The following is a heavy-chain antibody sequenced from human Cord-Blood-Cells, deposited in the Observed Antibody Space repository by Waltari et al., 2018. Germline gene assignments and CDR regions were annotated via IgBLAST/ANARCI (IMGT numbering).Heavy chain of an antibody. V-gene: IGHV4-39*01. CDR2: IYYSGST. CDR1: GGSISSSSYY. J-gene: IGHJ6*02. CDR3: ARAGYSSSYYYYGMDV. Sequence: QLQLQESGPGLVKPSETLSLTCTVSGGSISSSSYYWGWIRPPPGKGLEWIGSIYYSGSTYYNPSLKSRVTISVDTSKNQFSLKLSSVTAADTAVYYCARAGYSSSYYYYGMDVWDQGTTVTVSS. D-gene: IGHD6-13*01.